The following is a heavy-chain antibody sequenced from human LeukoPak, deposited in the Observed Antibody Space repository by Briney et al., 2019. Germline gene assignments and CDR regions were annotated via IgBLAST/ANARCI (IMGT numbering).Heavy chain of an antibody. CDR1: GFTFSNSV. D-gene: IGHD5-18*01. CDR2: ISASGRTT. V-gene: IGHV3-23*01. J-gene: IGHJ6*02. CDR3: TKGYGYPV. Sequence: PGGSLRLSCAASGFTFSNSVMNWVRQAPGKGLEWVSAISASGRTTYYADSVKGRFSISRDNSKNTLSLQMNSLGVEDTAIYYCTKGYGYPVWGQGTTVTVSS.